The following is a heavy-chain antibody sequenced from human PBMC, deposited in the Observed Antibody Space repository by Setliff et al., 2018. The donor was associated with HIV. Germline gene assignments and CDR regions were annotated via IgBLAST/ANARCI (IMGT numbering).Heavy chain of an antibody. Sequence: PSETLSLTCAVYSGSFSGYRWTWIRQPPGKGLEWIEETNHRGSTTYNPSLRSRVTISVDTSKNQFSLKLNSVTAADTAVYYCARGDYYDSTGYEGLDSWGRGTLVTVSS. CDR3: ARGDYYDSTGYEGLDS. D-gene: IGHD3-22*01. V-gene: IGHV4-34*01. J-gene: IGHJ4*02. CDR2: TNHRGST. CDR1: SGSFSGYR.